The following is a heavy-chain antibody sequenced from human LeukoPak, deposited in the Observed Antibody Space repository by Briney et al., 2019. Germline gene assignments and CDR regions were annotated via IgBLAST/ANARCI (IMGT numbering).Heavy chain of an antibody. CDR3: ARERRGAFDI. Sequence: TLSLTRTVSRVSITSGGYYWSWIRQHPGKGLEWIGYIYYSGSTYYNPSLKSRVTISVDTSKNQFSLKLSSVTAADTAVYYCARERRGAFDIWGQGTMVTVSS. D-gene: IGHD5-24*01. CDR2: IYYSGST. J-gene: IGHJ3*02. CDR1: RVSITSGGYY. V-gene: IGHV4-31*02.